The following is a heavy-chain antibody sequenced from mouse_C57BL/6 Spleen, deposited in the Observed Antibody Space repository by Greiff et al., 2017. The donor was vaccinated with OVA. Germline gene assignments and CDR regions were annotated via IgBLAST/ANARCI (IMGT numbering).Heavy chain of an antibody. CDR1: GYAFSSSW. CDR2: IYPGDGDT. CDR3: AYHYYGSGGAMDY. Sequence: VQLQQSGPELVKPGASVKISCKASGYAFSSSWMNWVKQRPGKGLEWIGRIYPGDGDTNYNGKFKGKATLTADKSSSTAYMQLSSLTSEDSAVYFCAYHYYGSGGAMDYWGQGTSVTVSS. V-gene: IGHV1-82*01. D-gene: IGHD1-1*01. J-gene: IGHJ4*01.